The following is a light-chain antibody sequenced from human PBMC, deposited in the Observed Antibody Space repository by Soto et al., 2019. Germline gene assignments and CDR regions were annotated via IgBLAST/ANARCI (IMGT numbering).Light chain of an antibody. CDR3: QQYSNWPLT. Sequence: TVMTQSPATLSVSPGEGATLSCRASQSVSSNLAWYQQKPGQAPRLLIYGASTRATGIPARFSGSGSGAEFSLPISALQSEDFAVYYCQQYSNWPLTFGGGTKV. CDR2: GAS. CDR1: QSVSSN. J-gene: IGKJ4*01. V-gene: IGKV3-15*01.